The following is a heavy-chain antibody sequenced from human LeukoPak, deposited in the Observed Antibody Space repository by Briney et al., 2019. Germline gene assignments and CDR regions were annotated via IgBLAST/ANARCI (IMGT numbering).Heavy chain of an antibody. V-gene: IGHV4-59*12. CDR1: GGSISSYY. CDR2: IYYSGGT. J-gene: IGHJ3*02. D-gene: IGHD3-22*01. CDR3: ASGRYYYDSSGYLNDAFDI. Sequence: SETLSLTCTVSGGSISSYYWSWIRQPPGKGLEWIGYIYYSGGTNYNPSLKSRVTISVDTSKNQFSLRLSSVTAADTAVYYCASGRYYYDSSGYLNDAFDIWGQGTMVTVSS.